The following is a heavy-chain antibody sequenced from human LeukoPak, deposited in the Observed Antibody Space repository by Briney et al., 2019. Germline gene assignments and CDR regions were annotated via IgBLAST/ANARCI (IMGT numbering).Heavy chain of an antibody. CDR3: ARGHYYEPFDI. J-gene: IGHJ3*02. CDR2: IYYSGST. CDR1: GGSISSYY. Sequence: SETLSLTCTVSGGSISSYYWSWIRQPPGKGLEWIGYIYYSGSTNYNPSLKSRVTISVDTSKNQFSLKLSSATAADTAVHYCARGHYYEPFDIWGQGTMVTVSS. D-gene: IGHD3-22*01. V-gene: IGHV4-59*01.